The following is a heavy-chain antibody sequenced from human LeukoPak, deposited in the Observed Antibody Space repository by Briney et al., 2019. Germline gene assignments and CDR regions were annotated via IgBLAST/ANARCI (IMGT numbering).Heavy chain of an antibody. Sequence: SSETLSLTCAVSGGSISSQNWWSWVRPPPGKGLEWIGEIYLSGSTRYNPSLKSRVTISVDKSNNQFSLKLSSVTAADTAVYYCARDTGPWGQGTLVTVSS. V-gene: IGHV4-4*02. J-gene: IGHJ5*02. D-gene: IGHD3-10*01. CDR3: ARDTGP. CDR2: IYLSGST. CDR1: GGSISSQNW.